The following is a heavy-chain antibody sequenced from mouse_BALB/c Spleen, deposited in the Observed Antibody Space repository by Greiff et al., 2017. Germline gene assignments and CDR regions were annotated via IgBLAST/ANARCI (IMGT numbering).Heavy chain of an antibody. CDR3: ARPYGYDAWFAY. Sequence: EVQGVESGAELVKPGASVKLSCTASGFNIKDTYMHWVKQRPEQGLEWIGRIDPANGNTKYDPKFQGKATITADTSSNTAYLQLSSLTSEDTAVYYCARPYGYDAWFAYWGQGTLVTVSA. CDR2: IDPANGNT. V-gene: IGHV14-3*02. CDR1: GFNIKDTY. D-gene: IGHD2-2*01. J-gene: IGHJ3*01.